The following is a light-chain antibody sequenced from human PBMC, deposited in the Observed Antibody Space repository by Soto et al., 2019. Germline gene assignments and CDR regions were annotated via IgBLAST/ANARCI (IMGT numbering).Light chain of an antibody. CDR2: GAS. J-gene: IGKJ5*01. CDR3: QQYGTSPPST. Sequence: EIVLTQSPGTLSLSPGERATLSCRASQSVSSSYLALYQQKPGQAPRLLINGASSRATGIPDRFSGSGSGTDFTLTISRLEPEDFAVYYCQQYGTSPPSTFGQGTRLEIK. V-gene: IGKV3-20*01. CDR1: QSVSSSY.